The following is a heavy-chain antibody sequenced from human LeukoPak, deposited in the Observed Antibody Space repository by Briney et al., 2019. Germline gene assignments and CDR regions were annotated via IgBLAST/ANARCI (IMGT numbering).Heavy chain of an antibody. CDR2: IYYSGST. CDR1: GGSISSYY. D-gene: IGHD2-21*02. V-gene: IGHV4-59*01. CDR3: ARAPGPYCGGDCQGPFDY. J-gene: IGHJ4*02. Sequence: SETLSLTCTVPGGSISSYYWSWIRQPPGKGMEWIGYIYYSGSTNCNPSLKSRVTISVDTSKNQFSLKLSSVTAADTAVYYCARAPGPYCGGDCQGPFDYWGQGTLVTVSS.